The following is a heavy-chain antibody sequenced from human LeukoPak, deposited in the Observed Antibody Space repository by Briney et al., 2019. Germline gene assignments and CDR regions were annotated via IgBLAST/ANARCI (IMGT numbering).Heavy chain of an antibody. J-gene: IGHJ4*02. CDR2: INPNSGGT. CDR1: GYTFTGYY. V-gene: IGHV1-2*02. CDR3: ARAINGYGGDY. D-gene: IGHD4-23*01. Sequence: ASVKVSRKASGYTFTGYYMHWARQAPGQGLEWMGWINPNSGGTNYAQKFQGRVTMTRDTSISTAYMELSRLRSDDTAVYYCARAINGYGGDYWGQGTLVTVSS.